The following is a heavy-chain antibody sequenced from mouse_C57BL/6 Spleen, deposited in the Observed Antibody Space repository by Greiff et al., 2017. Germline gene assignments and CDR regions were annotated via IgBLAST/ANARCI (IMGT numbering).Heavy chain of an antibody. CDR2: IYPSDSET. CDR1: GYTFTSYW. J-gene: IGHJ2*01. CDR3: ARGQLGRDY. D-gene: IGHD4-1*02. V-gene: IGHV1-61*01. Sequence: QVQLQQPGAELVRPGSSVKLSCKASGYTFTSYWMDWVKQRTGQGLEWIGNIYPSDSETHYNQKFKDKATLTVDKSSSTAYMQLSSLTSEDSAVYYCARGQLGRDYWGQGTTLTVSS.